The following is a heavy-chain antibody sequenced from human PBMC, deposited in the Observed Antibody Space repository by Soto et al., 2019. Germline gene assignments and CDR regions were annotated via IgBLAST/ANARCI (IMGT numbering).Heavy chain of an antibody. Sequence: GGSLRLPCAASGFTFSSYSMAWIRQAPGKGLEWISYISGDSRYTNYADSVKGRFTISRDNAKNSLYLQMNSLRAEDTAVFFCATGQEVRMADIWGQGTMVTVSS. CDR3: ATGQEVRMADI. J-gene: IGHJ3*02. CDR2: ISGDSRYT. D-gene: IGHD2-15*01. V-gene: IGHV3-11*03. CDR1: GFTFSSYS.